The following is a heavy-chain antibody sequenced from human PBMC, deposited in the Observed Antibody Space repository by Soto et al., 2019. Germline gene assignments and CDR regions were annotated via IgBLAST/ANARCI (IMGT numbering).Heavy chain of an antibody. CDR3: AGGTGWVHDY. CDR2: IKQDGSAK. CDR1: GFTFSNYW. V-gene: IGHV3-7*04. J-gene: IGHJ4*02. D-gene: IGHD1-1*01. Sequence: EVQLVESGGGLVQPGGSLRLSCAGSGFTFSNYWMNWVRQTPGKGLEWVANIKQDGSAKNYVESVKGRFTISRDNAKNLGYLQTSSLRGEDTAVYYCAGGTGWVHDYWGQGTLVTVSS.